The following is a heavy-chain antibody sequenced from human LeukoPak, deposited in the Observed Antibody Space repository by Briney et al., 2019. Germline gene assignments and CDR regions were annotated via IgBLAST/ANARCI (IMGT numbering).Heavy chain of an antibody. J-gene: IGHJ4*02. Sequence: ASVKVSCKASGYTFTNYYMHWVRQAPGQGLEWMGWINPKSGGTNYAQKFQGRVTMTRDTSISTAYMELNRLRSDDTAVYYCVPPNSFEYYFDYWGQGTLVTVSS. CDR2: INPKSGGT. D-gene: IGHD3-16*01. V-gene: IGHV1-2*02. CDR1: GYTFTNYY. CDR3: VPPNSFEYYFDY.